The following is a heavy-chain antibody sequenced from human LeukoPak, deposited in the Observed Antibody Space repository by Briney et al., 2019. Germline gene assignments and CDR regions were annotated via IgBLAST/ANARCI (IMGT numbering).Heavy chain of an antibody. D-gene: IGHD3-3*01. CDR3: ARWGNDSWSGSKGYIDY. J-gene: IGHJ4*02. CDR2: IYYSGST. Sequence: SETLSLTCTVSGGSISSHYWSWIRQPPGKGLEWIGYIYYSGSTNYNPSLKSRVTISVDTSKNQFSLKLSSVTAADTAVYYCARWGNDSWSGSKGYIDYWGQGTLVTVSS. CDR1: GGSISSHY. V-gene: IGHV4-59*11.